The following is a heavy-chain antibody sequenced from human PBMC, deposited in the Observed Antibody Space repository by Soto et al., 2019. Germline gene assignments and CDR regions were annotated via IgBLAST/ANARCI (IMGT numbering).Heavy chain of an antibody. CDR1: EFTFSSSW. V-gene: IGHV3-74*01. D-gene: IGHD1-26*01. Sequence: RILSCVVSEFTFSSSWMHWVRQGPGKGLVWVSRMNSNGSFINYADSVKGRFTASRDNSKNTLYLQMNSLRAEDTAVYYCAKDPSYWSVYYFDYWGQGTLVTVSS. CDR3: AKDPSYWSVYYFDY. CDR2: MNSNGSFI. J-gene: IGHJ4*02.